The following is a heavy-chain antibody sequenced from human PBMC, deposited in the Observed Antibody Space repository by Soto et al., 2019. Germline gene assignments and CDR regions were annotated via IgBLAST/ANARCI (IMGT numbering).Heavy chain of an antibody. CDR2: IYYSGST. CDR3: ARDGMSPAATTYYYYYYMDV. D-gene: IGHD2-2*01. CDR1: GGSISSYY. V-gene: IGHV4-59*01. Sequence: SETLSLTCTVSGGSISSYYWSWIRQPPGKGLEWIGYIYYSGSTNYNPSLKSRVTISVDTSKNQFSLKLSSVTAADTAVYYCARDGMSPAATTYYYYYYMDVWGKGTTVTVS. J-gene: IGHJ6*03.